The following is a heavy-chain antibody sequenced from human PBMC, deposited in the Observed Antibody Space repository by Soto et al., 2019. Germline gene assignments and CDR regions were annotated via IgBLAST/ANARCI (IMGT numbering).Heavy chain of an antibody. D-gene: IGHD1-1*01. V-gene: IGHV3-11*06. CDR1: GFTFSDYY. CDR3: ARALGRWYNNFDY. J-gene: IGHJ4*02. CDR2: ISSSSSYT. Sequence: GGSLRLSCAASGFTFSDYYMSWIRQAPGKGLEWVSYISSSSSYTNYADSVKGRFTISRDNAKNSLYLQMNSLRAEDTAVYYCARALGRWYNNFDYWGQGTLVTVSS.